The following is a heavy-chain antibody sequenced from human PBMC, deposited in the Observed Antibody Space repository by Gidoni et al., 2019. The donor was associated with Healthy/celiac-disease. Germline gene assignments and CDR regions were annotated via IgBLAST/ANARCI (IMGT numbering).Heavy chain of an antibody. CDR2: ISGSGGST. Sequence: EVQLLESGGGLVQPGGSLRLSCSASGFPFSSYAMSWVRQAPGKGLEWVSAISGSGGSTYYADSVKGRLTISRDNSKNTLYLQMNSLRAEDTAVYYCASYLDTAMVPFDYWGQGTLVTVSS. CDR3: ASYLDTAMVPFDY. J-gene: IGHJ4*02. D-gene: IGHD5-18*01. CDR1: GFPFSSYA. V-gene: IGHV3-23*01.